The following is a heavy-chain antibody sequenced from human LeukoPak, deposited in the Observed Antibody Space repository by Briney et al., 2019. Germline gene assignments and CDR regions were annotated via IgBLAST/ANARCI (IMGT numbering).Heavy chain of an antibody. Sequence: ASVTVSCKASGYTFTSYYMHWVRQAPGQGLEWMGIINPSGGSAIYAQNFQGRVTMTRDTSTSTFYMELSSLRSEDTAVYFCARDVASSGYYWDWGQGTLVTVSP. D-gene: IGHD3-22*01. J-gene: IGHJ4*02. V-gene: IGHV1-46*01. CDR2: INPSGGSA. CDR1: GYTFTSYY. CDR3: ARDVASSGYYWD.